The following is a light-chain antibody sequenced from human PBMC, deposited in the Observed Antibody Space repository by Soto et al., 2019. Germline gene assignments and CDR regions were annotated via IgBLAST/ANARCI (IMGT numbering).Light chain of an antibody. J-gene: IGKJ4*01. CDR1: QTISSW. V-gene: IGKV1-33*01. CDR3: QQYDNLPRT. CDR2: DAS. Sequence: DLQMTQSPSTLSASVGDRVTITCRASQTISSWLAWYQQKPGKAPKLLIYDASDLETGVPSRFSGSGSGTDFTFTISSLQPEDIATYYCQQYDNLPRTFGGGTKVDIK.